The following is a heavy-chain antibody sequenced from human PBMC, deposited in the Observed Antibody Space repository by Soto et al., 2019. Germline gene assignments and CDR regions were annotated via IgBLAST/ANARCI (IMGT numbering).Heavy chain of an antibody. CDR1: GGTFSSYA. J-gene: IGHJ5*02. V-gene: IGHV1-69*01. CDR2: IIPIFGTA. CDR3: ARGSPHCSGGSCYPSNNWFDP. D-gene: IGHD2-15*01. Sequence: QVQLVQSGAEVKKPGSSVKVSCKASGGTFSSYAISWVRQAPGQGLEWMGGIIPIFGTANYAQKFQGRVTITADESTSTAYTELSSLRSEDTAVYYCARGSPHCSGGSCYPSNNWFDPWGQGTLVTVSS.